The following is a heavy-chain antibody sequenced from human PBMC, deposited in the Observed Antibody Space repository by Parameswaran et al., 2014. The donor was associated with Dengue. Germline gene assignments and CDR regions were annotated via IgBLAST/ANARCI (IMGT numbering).Heavy chain of an antibody. CDR3: AKKIRSSSWYKANWFDP. Sequence: WIRQPPGKGLEWVSLISGDGGSTYYADSVKGRFTISRDNSKNSLYLQMNSLRTEDTALYYCAKKIRSSSWYKANWFDPWGQGTLVTVSS. J-gene: IGHJ5*02. V-gene: IGHV3-43*02. D-gene: IGHD6-13*01. CDR2: ISGDGGST.